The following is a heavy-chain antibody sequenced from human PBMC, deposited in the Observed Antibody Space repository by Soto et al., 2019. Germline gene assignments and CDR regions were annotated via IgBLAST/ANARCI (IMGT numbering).Heavy chain of an antibody. CDR2: IYYSGST. Sequence: PSETLSLTCTVSGGSISSYYWSWIRQPPGKGLEWIGYIYYSGSTNYNPSLKSRVTISVDTSKNQFSLKLSSVTAADTAVYYCARLYGPSAFVIWGQGTMGTGSS. CDR3: ARLYGPSAFVI. V-gene: IGHV4-59*01. J-gene: IGHJ3*02. D-gene: IGHD4-17*01. CDR1: GGSISSYY.